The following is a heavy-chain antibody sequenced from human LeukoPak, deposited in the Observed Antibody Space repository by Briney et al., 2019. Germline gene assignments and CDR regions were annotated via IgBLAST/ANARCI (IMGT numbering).Heavy chain of an antibody. Sequence: GGSLRLSCAASGFTFSSYWMSWVRQAPGKGLEWVSVTYTGGNSYYADSVKGRFIISRDISKNTLYLQMNSLRAEDSALYYCARGGRGSAAVVAPRSFDIWGQGTMVTVSS. CDR2: TYTGGNS. J-gene: IGHJ3*02. D-gene: IGHD3-22*01. CDR1: GFTFSSYW. CDR3: ARGGRGSAAVVAPRSFDI. V-gene: IGHV3-53*01.